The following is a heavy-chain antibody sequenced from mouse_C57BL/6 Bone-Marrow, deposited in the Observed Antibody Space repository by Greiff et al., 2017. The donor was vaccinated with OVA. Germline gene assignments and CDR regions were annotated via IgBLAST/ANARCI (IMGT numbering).Heavy chain of an antibody. CDR3: ARRYDGAFAY. Sequence: EVQGVESGGDLVKPGGSLKLSCAASGFTFSSYGMSWVRQTPDKRLEWVATISSGGSYTYYPDSVKGRFTISRDNAKNTLYLQMSSLKSEDTAMYYCARRYDGAFAYWGQGTLVTVSA. D-gene: IGHD2-3*01. CDR2: ISSGGSYT. V-gene: IGHV5-6*01. CDR1: GFTFSSYG. J-gene: IGHJ3*01.